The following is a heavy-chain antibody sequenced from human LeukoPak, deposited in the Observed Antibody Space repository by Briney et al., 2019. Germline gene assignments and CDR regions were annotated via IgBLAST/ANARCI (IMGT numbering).Heavy chain of an antibody. CDR1: GGSISSYY. D-gene: IGHD5-18*01. Sequence: SETLSLTCTVSGGSISSYYWRCIRQPPGKGLERIGYIYYSGSTNYNPSLKRRVTISVDTSKNQFPLRLSSVTAADTAVYYCARAGSLISYGIFDYWGQGTLVTVSS. CDR3: ARAGSLISYGIFDY. V-gene: IGHV4-59*01. J-gene: IGHJ4*02. CDR2: IYYSGST.